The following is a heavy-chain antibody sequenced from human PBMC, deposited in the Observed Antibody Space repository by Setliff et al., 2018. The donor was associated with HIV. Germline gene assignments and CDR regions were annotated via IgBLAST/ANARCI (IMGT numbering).Heavy chain of an antibody. V-gene: IGHV3-11*04. J-gene: IGHJ4*02. CDR2: ISGSANTI. CDR3: VRGGSYYYDCSGSFED. D-gene: IGHD3-22*01. Sequence: LRLSCAASGFTFSDYYMSWIRQAPGKGLEWVSYISGSANTIYYAGSVEGRFTISRDNTKNSLYLQMSSLRVEDTAVYYCVRGGSYYYDCSGSFEDWGQGTLVTVSS. CDR1: GFTFSDYY.